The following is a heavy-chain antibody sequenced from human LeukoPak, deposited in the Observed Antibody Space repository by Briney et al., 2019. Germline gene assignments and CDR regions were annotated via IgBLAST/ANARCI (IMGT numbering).Heavy chain of an antibody. D-gene: IGHD3-22*01. V-gene: IGHV3-11*01. CDR3: ASTGAYYYDSSGYYFVY. CDR1: GFTFSDYY. J-gene: IGHJ4*02. Sequence: GGSLRLSCAASGFTFSDYYMGWIRQAPGKGLEWVSYISSSGSTIYYADSVKGRFTISRGNAKNSLYLQMNSLRAEDTAVYYCASTGAYYYDSSGYYFVYWGQGTLVTVSS. CDR2: ISSSGSTI.